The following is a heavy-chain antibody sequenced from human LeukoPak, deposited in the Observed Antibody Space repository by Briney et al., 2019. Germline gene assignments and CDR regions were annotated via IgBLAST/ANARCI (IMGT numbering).Heavy chain of an antibody. CDR2: INPNSGGT. V-gene: IGHV1-2*06. Sequence: ASVKLSCKASGYTFTVYYMHWVRQPPGQGREWMGRINPNSGGTNYAQKFQGRVTMTRDTSISTASMELSRLRSDDTAVYYCARSGSSGWHDYWGQGTLVTVSS. J-gene: IGHJ4*02. CDR3: ARSGSSGWHDY. CDR1: GYTFTVYY. D-gene: IGHD6-19*01.